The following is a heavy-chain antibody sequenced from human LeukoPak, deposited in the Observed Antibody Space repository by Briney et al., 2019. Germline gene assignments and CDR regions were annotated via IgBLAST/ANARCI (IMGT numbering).Heavy chain of an antibody. V-gene: IGHV1-18*01. CDR1: GYTFTSYG. J-gene: IGHJ6*02. CDR3: ARGVGYNYGLYYQYGMDV. D-gene: IGHD5-18*01. CDR2: ISAYNGNT. Sequence: GASVKVSCKASGYTFTSYGISWVRQAPGQGLEWMGWISAYNGNTNYAQKLQGRVTITRDTSASTAYMELSSLRSEDTAVYYCARGVGYNYGLYYQYGMDVWGQGTTVTVS.